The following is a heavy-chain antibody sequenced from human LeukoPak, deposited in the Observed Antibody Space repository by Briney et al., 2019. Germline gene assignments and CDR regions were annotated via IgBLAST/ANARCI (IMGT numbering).Heavy chain of an antibody. J-gene: IGHJ4*02. Sequence: GGSLRLSCAASGFTFSSYSMNWVRQAPGKGLEWVSYISSDSRTIYYGDSVKGRFTISRDNAKNSLYLQMKSLRDEDTAVYYCARYGSGTSYITNYFDYWGQGTLVTVSS. CDR1: GFTFSSYS. D-gene: IGHD3-10*01. CDR2: ISSDSRTI. CDR3: ARYGSGTSYITNYFDY. V-gene: IGHV3-48*02.